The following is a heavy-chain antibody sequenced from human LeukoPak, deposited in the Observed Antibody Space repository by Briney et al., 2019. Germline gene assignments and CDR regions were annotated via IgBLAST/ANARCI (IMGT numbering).Heavy chain of an antibody. J-gene: IGHJ4*02. D-gene: IGHD6-19*01. CDR3: ARERFSKAVAGTLTGAFDY. V-gene: IGHV1-46*01. CDR2: INPSGGST. Sequence: ASVKVSCKASGYTFTSYGISWVRQAPGQGLEWMGIINPSGGSTSYAQKFQGRVTMTRDMSANTVYMELSSLRSEDTAVYYCARERFSKAVAGTLTGAFDYWGQGTLVTVSS. CDR1: GYTFTSYG.